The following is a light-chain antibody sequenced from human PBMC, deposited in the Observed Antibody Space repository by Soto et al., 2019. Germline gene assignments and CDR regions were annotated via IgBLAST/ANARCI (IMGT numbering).Light chain of an antibody. CDR2: GAS. CDR3: HQYDRSPCT. V-gene: IGKV3-20*01. J-gene: IGKJ1*01. Sequence: EIVLTQSPGTLSLSPGERATLSCRASQSVSGTYLAWYQQKPGQAPRLLFFGASTRATGTPDRFSGGGSGTDFTLSINRLEHADLAVYYCHQYDRSPCTFGQGTKVETK. CDR1: QSVSGTY.